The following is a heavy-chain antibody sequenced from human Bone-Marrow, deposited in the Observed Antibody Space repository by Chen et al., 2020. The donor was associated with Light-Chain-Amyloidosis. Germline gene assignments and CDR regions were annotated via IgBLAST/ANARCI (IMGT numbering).Heavy chain of an antibody. D-gene: IGHD6-19*01. CDR1: DGSINSGDYY. Sequence: QLQLQESGPGLVKPSETLSLTCTVSDGSINSGDYYWGWLRQSPGKGLEWIGSIYYSGAAFYNPSLSSRVTISLDTSKNLLSLRLTSVTAADTAVYYCSIRIAVPGANEETWGQGSLVTVSS. J-gene: IGHJ5*02. CDR2: IYYSGAA. V-gene: IGHV4-39*02. CDR3: SIRIAVPGANEET.